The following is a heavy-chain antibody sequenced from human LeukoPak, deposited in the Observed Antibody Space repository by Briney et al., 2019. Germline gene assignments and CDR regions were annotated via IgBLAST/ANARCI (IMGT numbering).Heavy chain of an antibody. V-gene: IGHV3-7*01. J-gene: IGHJ4*02. CDR3: ARISRYVWGSFVY. D-gene: IGHD3-16*01. Sequence: GGSLRLSCAASGFTFSSYWMSWVRQAPGKGLEWVANIKQDGSEKYYVDSVKGRFTISRDNAKNSLYLQMNSLRAEDTAVYYCARISRYVWGSFVYWGQGTLVTVSS. CDR1: GFTFSSYW. CDR2: IKQDGSEK.